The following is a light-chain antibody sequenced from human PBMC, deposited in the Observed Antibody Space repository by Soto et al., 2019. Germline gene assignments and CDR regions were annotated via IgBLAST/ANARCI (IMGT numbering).Light chain of an antibody. CDR3: QQYNKWPGLT. Sequence: EIVMTQSPATLSVSPGERATLSCRASQGVNSNVAWYQQKPGQAPTLLIYGASTRATDIPARFSGSGSGTDFTLTINSLQSEDCAVYYCQQYNKWPGLTFGGGTKVEIK. CDR1: QGVNSN. J-gene: IGKJ4*01. CDR2: GAS. V-gene: IGKV3-15*01.